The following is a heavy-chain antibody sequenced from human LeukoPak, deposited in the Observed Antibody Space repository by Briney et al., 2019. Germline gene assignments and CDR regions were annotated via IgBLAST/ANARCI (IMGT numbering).Heavy chain of an antibody. Sequence: ASVKVSCKASGYTFTSYAMHWVRQAPGRGLEWMGWSNTNTGNPTYAQGFTGRFVFSLDTSVSTAYLQISSLKAEDTAVYYCARDPGRGYSYANWFDPWGQGTLVTVSS. D-gene: IGHD5-18*01. CDR3: ARDPGRGYSYANWFDP. CDR1: GYTFTSYA. CDR2: SNTNTGNP. J-gene: IGHJ5*02. V-gene: IGHV7-4-1*02.